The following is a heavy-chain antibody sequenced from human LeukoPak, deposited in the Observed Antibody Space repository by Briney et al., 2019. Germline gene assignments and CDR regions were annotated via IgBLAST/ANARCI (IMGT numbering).Heavy chain of an antibody. CDR3: VKGSEGYSDSKSDY. CDR1: GFTFSSYA. J-gene: IGHJ4*02. Sequence: GRSLRLSCSASGFTFSSYAMHWVRQAPGKGLDYLAAISTNGGSTYYTDSVKGRFTISRDNSKNTLYLQMSSLRAEDTAVYYCVKGSEGYSDSKSDYWGQGTLVTVSS. V-gene: IGHV3-64D*09. CDR2: ISTNGGST. D-gene: IGHD3-22*01.